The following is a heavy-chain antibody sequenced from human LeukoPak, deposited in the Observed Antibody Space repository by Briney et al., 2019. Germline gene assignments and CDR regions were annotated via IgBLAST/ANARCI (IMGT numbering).Heavy chain of an antibody. CDR2: IYYSGST. J-gene: IGHJ3*02. V-gene: IGHV4-59*01. CDR3: GRDKDYYDSSGPGAFDI. D-gene: IGHD3-22*01. CDR1: GGSISSYY. Sequence: PSETLSLTCTVSGGSISSYYWSWIRQPPGKGLEWIGYIYYSGSTNYNPSLKSRVTISVDTSKNQFSLKLSSVTAADTAVYYCGRDKDYYDSSGPGAFDIWGQGTMVTVSS.